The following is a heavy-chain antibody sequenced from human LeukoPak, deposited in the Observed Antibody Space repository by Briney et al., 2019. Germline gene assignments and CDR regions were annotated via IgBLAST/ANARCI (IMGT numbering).Heavy chain of an antibody. CDR2: ISSSRSNTI. CDR1: GFTFSSYA. D-gene: IGHD3-10*01. Sequence: GGSLRLSCAASGFTFSSYAMNWVRQAPGKGLEWVSYISSSRSNTIYYADSVKGRFTISRDDAKNSLYLQMNSLRAEDTAVYYCARDLYYYGSGNCVPGFPDYWGQGTLVTVSS. CDR3: ARDLYYYGSGNCVPGFPDY. J-gene: IGHJ4*02. V-gene: IGHV3-48*04.